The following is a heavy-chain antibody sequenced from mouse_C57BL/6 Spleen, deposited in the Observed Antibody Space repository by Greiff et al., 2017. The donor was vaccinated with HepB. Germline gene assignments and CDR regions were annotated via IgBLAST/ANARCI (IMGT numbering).Heavy chain of an antibody. CDR3: ARVIYYYGSSLGAMDY. CDR1: GYTFTSYW. V-gene: IGHV1-64*01. Sequence: QVQLQQPGAELVKPGASVKLSCKASGYTFTSYWMHWVKQRPGQGLEWIGMIHPNSGSTNYNEKFKSKATLTVDKSSSTAYMQLSSLTSEDSAVYYCARVIYYYGSSLGAMDYWGQGTSVTVSS. J-gene: IGHJ4*01. D-gene: IGHD1-1*01. CDR2: IHPNSGST.